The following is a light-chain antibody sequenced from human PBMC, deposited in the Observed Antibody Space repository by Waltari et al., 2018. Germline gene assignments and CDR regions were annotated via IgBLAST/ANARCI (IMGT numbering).Light chain of an antibody. CDR3: CSYAGSGTYV. CDR2: EVI. CDR1: KRDVGNYNL. Sequence: QSALTQPASVSGTPGQSLTISCTGTKRDVGNYNLVSWYQHHPGEAPKLMICEVIKRPSGVSNRFSGSKSGNTASLTISGLQAEDEADYYCCSYAGSGTYVFGTGTKVTVL. V-gene: IGLV2-23*02. J-gene: IGLJ1*01.